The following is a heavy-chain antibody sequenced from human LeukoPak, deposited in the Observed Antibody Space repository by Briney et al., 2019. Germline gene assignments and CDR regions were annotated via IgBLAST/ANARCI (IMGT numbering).Heavy chain of an antibody. CDR1: GFTLSNYN. Sequence: PGGSLRLSCAASGFTLSNYNMNWVRQTPGRGLEWVSTISGSGGSTYYADSVKGRFTISRDNSKNTLYLQMNSLRAGDTAVYYCAKPLIAVAGTLYFDYWGQGTLVTVSS. CDR2: ISGSGGST. J-gene: IGHJ4*02. V-gene: IGHV3-23*01. CDR3: AKPLIAVAGTLYFDY. D-gene: IGHD6-19*01.